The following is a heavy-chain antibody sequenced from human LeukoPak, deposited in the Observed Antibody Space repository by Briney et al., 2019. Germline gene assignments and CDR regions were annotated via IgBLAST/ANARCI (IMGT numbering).Heavy chain of an antibody. D-gene: IGHD6-13*01. V-gene: IGHV4-39*07. CDR2: MFHSEST. J-gene: IGHJ3*02. Sequence: SETLSLTCTVSGGSISSSSYYWGWIRQPPGKGLEWIGSMFHSESTYYNASLKSRVTMSIDTSKNQFSLKLSSVTAADTAVYYCARAFPTNSSSWYVGILPKTDIRKHDAFDIWGQGTMVTVSS. CDR3: ARAFPTNSSSWYVGILPKTDIRKHDAFDI. CDR1: GGSISSSSYY.